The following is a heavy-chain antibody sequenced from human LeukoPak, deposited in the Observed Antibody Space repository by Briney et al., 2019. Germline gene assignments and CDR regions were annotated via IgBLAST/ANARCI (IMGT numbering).Heavy chain of an antibody. D-gene: IGHD5-12*01. CDR2: LFNSGST. J-gene: IGHJ4*02. CDR1: GASISTYH. CDR3: ARYPYSDSGVWQAFDY. V-gene: IGHV4-59*08. Sequence: SETLSLTCTVSGASISTYHWSWIRQPPGEGLEWIGDLFNSGSTKYNASLKSRVTISGDTSNNQVSLKVTSVTAADTAVYYCARYPYSDSGVWQAFDYWGQGTLVTVSS.